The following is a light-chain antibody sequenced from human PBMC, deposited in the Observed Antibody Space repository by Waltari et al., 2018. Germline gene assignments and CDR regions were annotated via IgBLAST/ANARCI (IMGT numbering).Light chain of an antibody. V-gene: IGLV3-25*03. CDR2: KDT. CDR3: QSADISSSYRV. J-gene: IGLJ3*02. CDR1: PLPKQH. Sequence: SHDLPQPPSVSVSPGQKARIPCSGAPLPKQHAYWFQKKPGQAHGLVRYKDTERPSGIPERFSGSSSGTTVTLTISGVQADDEADYYCQSADISSSYRVFGGGTKLSVL.